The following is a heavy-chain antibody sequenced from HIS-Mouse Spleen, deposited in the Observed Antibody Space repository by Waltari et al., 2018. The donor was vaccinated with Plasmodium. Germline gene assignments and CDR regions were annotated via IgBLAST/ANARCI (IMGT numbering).Heavy chain of an antibody. CDR3: ATPRVGGSYFDY. J-gene: IGHJ4*02. D-gene: IGHD1-26*01. CDR1: GFTVSSNY. CDR2: IYSGGNT. Sequence: EVQLVESGGGLVQPGGSLRLSCAASGFTVSSNYMSWVRQAPGKGLELVSVIYSGGNTYYADAVKGRFTISRDNSKNTLYLQMNSLRAEDTAVYYCATPRVGGSYFDYWGQGTLVTVSS. V-gene: IGHV3-66*01.